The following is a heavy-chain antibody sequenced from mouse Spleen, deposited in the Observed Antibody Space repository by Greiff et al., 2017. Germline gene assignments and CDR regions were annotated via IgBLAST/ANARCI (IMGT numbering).Heavy chain of an antibody. Sequence: VQLKESGGGLVQPGGSLKLSCAASGFTFSSYTMSWVRQTPEKRLEWVAYISNGGGSTYYPDTVKGRFPISRDNANNTRYLQMSSLESEDTARYYWARQGYGISYGAMDYWGQGTSVTVSS. J-gene: IGHJ4*01. V-gene: IGHV5-12-2*01. D-gene: IGHD1-1*01. CDR2: ISNGGGST. CDR1: GFTFSSYT. CDR3: ARQGYGISYGAMDY.